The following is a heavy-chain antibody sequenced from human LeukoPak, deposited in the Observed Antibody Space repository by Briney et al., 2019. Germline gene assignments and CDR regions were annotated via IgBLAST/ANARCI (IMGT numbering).Heavy chain of an antibody. J-gene: IGHJ3*02. CDR2: IKQDGSEK. D-gene: IGHD6-19*01. CDR1: GFTFSSYW. Sequence: GGSLRLSCAASGFTFSSYWMSWVRQASGKGLEWVANIKQDGSEKYYVDSVKGRFTISRDNAKKSLYLQMNSLRAEDTAVYYCARDREYSSGWYGDAFDIWGQGTMVTVSS. V-gene: IGHV3-7*01. CDR3: ARDREYSSGWYGDAFDI.